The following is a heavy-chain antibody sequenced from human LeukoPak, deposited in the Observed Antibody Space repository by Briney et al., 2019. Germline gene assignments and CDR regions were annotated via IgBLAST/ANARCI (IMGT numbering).Heavy chain of an antibody. CDR3: ARDPFVCSGGSCYSQQPYWYFDL. CDR2: INSDGSST. Sequence: PGGSLRLSCAASGFTFSSYWMHWVRQAPGKGLVWVSRINSDGSSTSYADSVKGRFTISRDNAKNTLYLQMNSLRAEDTAVYYCARDPFVCSGGSCYSQQPYWYFDLWGRGTLVTVSS. D-gene: IGHD2-15*01. V-gene: IGHV3-74*01. CDR1: GFTFSSYW. J-gene: IGHJ2*01.